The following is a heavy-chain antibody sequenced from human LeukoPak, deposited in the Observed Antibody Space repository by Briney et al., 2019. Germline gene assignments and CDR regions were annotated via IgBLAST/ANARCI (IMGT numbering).Heavy chain of an antibody. Sequence: ASVKVSCKVSGYTLTELSMHWVRQAPGKGLEWMGGFDPEDGETIYAQKFQGRVTMTEDTSTDTAYMELSSLRSDDTAVYYCARGYICSGGTCYSRLWFDPWGQGTLVSVSS. CDR1: GYTLTELS. D-gene: IGHD2-15*01. CDR2: FDPEDGET. J-gene: IGHJ5*02. V-gene: IGHV1-24*01. CDR3: ARGYICSGGTCYSRLWFDP.